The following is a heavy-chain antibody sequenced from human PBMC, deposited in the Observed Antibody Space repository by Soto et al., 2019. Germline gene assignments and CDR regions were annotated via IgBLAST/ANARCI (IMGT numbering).Heavy chain of an antibody. Sequence: PSETLSLTCTVSGGSISSGGYYWSWVRQAPGKGLEWVSLIYSGGSAFYADSVKGRFTISRDNSKNTLYLQMNSLRAEDTAVYYCSRQTYGSGSPFDYWGQGALVTVSS. V-gene: IGHV3-66*04. CDR3: SRQTYGSGSPFDY. D-gene: IGHD3-10*01. CDR2: IYSGGSA. CDR1: GGSISSGGYY. J-gene: IGHJ4*02.